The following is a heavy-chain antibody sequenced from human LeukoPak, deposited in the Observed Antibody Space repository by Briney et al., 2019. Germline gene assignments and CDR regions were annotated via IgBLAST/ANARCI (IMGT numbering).Heavy chain of an antibody. CDR1: GFTFSSYA. V-gene: IGHV3-23*01. CDR2: ISGSGGST. Sequence: GGSLRLSCAASGFTFSSYAMSWVRQAPGKGLEWVSAISGSGGSTYYADSVKGRFTISRDNAKNSLYLQMNSLRAEDTAVYYCARDLTMVRGVIFNWFDPWGQGTLVTVSS. D-gene: IGHD3-10*01. J-gene: IGHJ5*02. CDR3: ARDLTMVRGVIFNWFDP.